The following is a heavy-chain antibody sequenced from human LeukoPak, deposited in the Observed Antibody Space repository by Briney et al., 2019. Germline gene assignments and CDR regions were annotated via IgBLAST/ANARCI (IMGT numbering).Heavy chain of an antibody. CDR3: ARGYYDILTGYRAHPRFDP. J-gene: IGHJ5*02. Sequence: SETLSLTCTVSGGSISSYYWSWIRQPPGKGLEWIGYIYYSGSTNYNPSLKSRVTISVDTSKNPFSLKLSSVTAADTAVYYCARGYYDILTGYRAHPRFDPWGQGTLVTVSS. CDR2: IYYSGST. D-gene: IGHD3-9*01. CDR1: GGSISSYY. V-gene: IGHV4-59*01.